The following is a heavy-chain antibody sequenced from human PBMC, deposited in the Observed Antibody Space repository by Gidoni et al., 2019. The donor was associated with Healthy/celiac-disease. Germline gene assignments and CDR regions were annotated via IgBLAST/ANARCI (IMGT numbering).Heavy chain of an antibody. CDR1: GFTSSSYA. CDR3: AKSDNHYYHSNRASKHGMDV. Sequence: EVQLLESGGGLVQPGGSLRLSCAAPGFTSSSYATSWVRQAPGKGLEWVSAISGSGGSTYYADSVKGRFTISRDNSKNTLYLQMNSLRAEDTAVYYCAKSDNHYYHSNRASKHGMDVWGQGTTVTVSS. V-gene: IGHV3-23*01. J-gene: IGHJ6*02. CDR2: ISGSGGST. D-gene: IGHD3-22*01.